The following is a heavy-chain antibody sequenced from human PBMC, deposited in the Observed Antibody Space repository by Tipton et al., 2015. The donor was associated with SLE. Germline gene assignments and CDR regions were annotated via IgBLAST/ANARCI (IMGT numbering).Heavy chain of an antibody. Sequence: GLVKPSETLSLTCTVSDGSIRSTNYYWGWIRQPPGKGLEWIGEITHSGSTYYNPSLKSRVTISIDTSKNQFSLKLSSLTAADTAVYYCAREDVSSVYAGGNFYYFYYMDVWGKGTTVAVSS. CDR2: ITHSGST. CDR1: DGSIRSTNYY. D-gene: IGHD2/OR15-2a*01. CDR3: AREDVSSVYAGGNFYYFYYMDV. V-gene: IGHV4-39*02. J-gene: IGHJ6*03.